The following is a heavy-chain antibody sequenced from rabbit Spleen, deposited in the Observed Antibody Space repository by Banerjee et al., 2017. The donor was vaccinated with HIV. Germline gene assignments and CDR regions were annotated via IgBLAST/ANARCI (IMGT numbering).Heavy chain of an antibody. V-gene: IGHV1S45*01. Sequence: QEQLVESGGGLVKPGASLTITCKASEFSFSTDYFMCWVRQAPGKGLEWIGCIWNDTSDHSLYATWAKGRFTISKTSSTTGTLRVTSLTAADTATYFCARTDHSNFWLTRLDLWGPGTLVTVS. CDR2: IWNDTSDHS. D-gene: IGHD4-1*01. CDR1: EFSFSTDYF. J-gene: IGHJ3*01. CDR3: ARTDHSNFWLTRLDL.